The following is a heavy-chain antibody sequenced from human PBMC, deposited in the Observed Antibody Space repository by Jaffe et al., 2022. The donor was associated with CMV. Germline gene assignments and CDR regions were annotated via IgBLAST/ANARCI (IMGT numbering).Heavy chain of an antibody. CDR2: ISSSSSYI. J-gene: IGHJ6*02. D-gene: IGHD2-15*01. Sequence: EVQLVESGGGLVKPGGSLRLSCAASGFTFSSYSMNWVRQAPGKGLEWVSSISSSSSYIYYADSVKGRFTISRDNAKNSLYLQMNSLRAEDTAVYYCASLTDMDAYYYYGMDVWGQGTTVTVSS. V-gene: IGHV3-21*01. CDR1: GFTFSSYS. CDR3: ASLTDMDAYYYYGMDV.